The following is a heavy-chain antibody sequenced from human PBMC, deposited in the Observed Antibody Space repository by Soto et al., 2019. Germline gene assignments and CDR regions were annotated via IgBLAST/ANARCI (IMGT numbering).Heavy chain of an antibody. Sequence: GGSLRLSCAASGFTFSSYGMHWVRQAPGKGLEWVAVIWYDGSNKYYADSVKGRFTISRDNSKNTLYLQMNSLRVEDTAVYYCARDGRDSSSWYYYYYYMDVWGKGTTVTVSS. J-gene: IGHJ6*03. D-gene: IGHD6-13*01. CDR3: ARDGRDSSSWYYYYYYMDV. CDR2: IWYDGSNK. CDR1: GFTFSSYG. V-gene: IGHV3-33*01.